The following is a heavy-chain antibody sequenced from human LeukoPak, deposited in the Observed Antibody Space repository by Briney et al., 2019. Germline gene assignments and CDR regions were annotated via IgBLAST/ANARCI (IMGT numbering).Heavy chain of an antibody. CDR3: ARVPYSGYEFTIDS. J-gene: IGHJ4*02. V-gene: IGHV4-61*08. CDR1: GGPISSGGYY. D-gene: IGHD5-12*01. CDR2: IYYNGST. Sequence: PSETLSLTCSVSGGPISSGGYYWSWIRQHPGKGLEWIGYIYYNGSTDYNPSLKSRVTMSLHTSENQFSLKLSSVTAADTAVYYCARVPYSGYEFTIDSWGQGTLVTVSS.